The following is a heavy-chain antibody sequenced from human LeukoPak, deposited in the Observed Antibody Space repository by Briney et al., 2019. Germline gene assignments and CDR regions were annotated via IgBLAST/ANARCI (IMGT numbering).Heavy chain of an antibody. V-gene: IGHV3-23*01. CDR1: GFTFSSYA. CDR2: ISGRGGST. J-gene: IGHJ5*02. Sequence: PGGSLRLFCAASGFTFSSYAMSGVRQAPGKGLEGVSAISGRGGSTYYADSVKGRFTISRDNSKNRLYVQMKSLRAEDTAVYYCAKEGAYGSGSYYEYNWFDPWRQGTLVTVSS. D-gene: IGHD3-10*01. CDR3: AKEGAYGSGSYYEYNWFDP.